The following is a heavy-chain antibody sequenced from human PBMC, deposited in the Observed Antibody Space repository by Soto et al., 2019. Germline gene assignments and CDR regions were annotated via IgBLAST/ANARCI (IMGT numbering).Heavy chain of an antibody. D-gene: IGHD3-9*01. CDR2: ISGSGGST. CDR3: AKDTNDILTGTFDY. V-gene: IGHV3-23*01. J-gene: IGHJ4*02. Sequence: PGGSLILSCAASGFTFSSYAMSWVRQAPGKGLEWVSAISGSGGSTYYADSVKGRFTISRDNSKNTLYLQMNSLRAEDTAVYYCAKDTNDILTGTFDYWGQGTLVTVSS. CDR1: GFTFSSYA.